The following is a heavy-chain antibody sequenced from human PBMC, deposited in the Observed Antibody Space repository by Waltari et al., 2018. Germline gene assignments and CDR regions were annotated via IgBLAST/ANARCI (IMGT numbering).Heavy chain of an antibody. CDR3: AKGSYEYVWGSFSPIAPEY. J-gene: IGHJ4*02. CDR2: ISGSGGRT. CDR1: GFTFSSYA. D-gene: IGHD3-16*01. V-gene: IGHV3-23*01. Sequence: EVQLLESGGGLVQPGGSLRLSCAASGFTFSSYAMSWVRQAPGKGLEWVSAISGSGGRTYYADSVKVRFTISRDNSKNTLYLQMNSLRAEDTAVYYCAKGSYEYVWGSFSPIAPEYWGQGTLVTVSS.